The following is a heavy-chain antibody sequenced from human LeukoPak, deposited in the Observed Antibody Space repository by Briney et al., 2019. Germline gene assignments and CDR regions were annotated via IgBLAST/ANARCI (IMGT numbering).Heavy chain of an antibody. J-gene: IGHJ4*02. CDR3: ARAPYYYGSGSPKDY. CDR2: ISGSGSTI. D-gene: IGHD3-10*01. CDR1: GFAFSDYY. V-gene: IGHV3-11*04. Sequence: PGGSLRLSCAASGFAFSDYYMSWIRQAPGKGLEWVSYISGSGSTIYYADSVKGRFTISRDNAKNSLYLQMNSLRAEDTAVYYCARAPYYYGSGSPKDYWGQGTLVTVSS.